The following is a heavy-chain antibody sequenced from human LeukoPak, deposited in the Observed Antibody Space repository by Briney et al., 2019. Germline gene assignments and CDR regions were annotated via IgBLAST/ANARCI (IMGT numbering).Heavy chain of an antibody. J-gene: IGHJ4*02. V-gene: IGHV4-61*02. CDR3: ARAGYSSGWYVY. CDR2: IYTSGST. CDR1: GGSISSGSYY. Sequence: PSQTLPLTCTVSGGSISSGSYYWSWIRQPAGKGLEWIERIYTSGSTNYNPSLKSRVTISVDTSKNQFSLKLSSVTAADTAVYYCARAGYSSGWYVYWGQGTLVTVSS. D-gene: IGHD6-19*01.